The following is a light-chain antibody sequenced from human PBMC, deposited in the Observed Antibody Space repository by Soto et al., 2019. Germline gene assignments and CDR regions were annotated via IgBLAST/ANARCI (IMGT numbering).Light chain of an antibody. V-gene: IGKV1-33*01. CDR3: QQYESLPRT. Sequence: DIQMTQSPSSLSASVGDRVTITCQASQDTMNNLNWYQQKPGKAPKLLIYDVANLQTGVPLRFSGSGSGTFFILTITSLQAEDAATYYCQQYESLPRTFGQGTKVEVK. CDR1: QDTMNN. J-gene: IGKJ1*01. CDR2: DVA.